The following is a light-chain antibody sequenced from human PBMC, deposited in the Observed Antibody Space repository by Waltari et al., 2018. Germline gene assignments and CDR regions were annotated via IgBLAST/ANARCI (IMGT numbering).Light chain of an antibody. CDR3: QQLNTYPVT. Sequence: IQLTQSPSSLSAPVGDGVTITCRASQAISNDLACYQQKPGRAPSLLIYGASTLHNGVPSRFSGSGSGTDFSLTISSLQTEDSATYYCQQLNTYPVTFGQGTRLEIK. J-gene: IGKJ5*01. V-gene: IGKV1-9*01. CDR1: QAISND. CDR2: GAS.